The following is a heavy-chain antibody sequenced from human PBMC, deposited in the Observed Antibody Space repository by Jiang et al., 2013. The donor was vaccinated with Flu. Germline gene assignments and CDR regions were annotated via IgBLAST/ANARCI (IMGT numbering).Heavy chain of an antibody. Sequence: YTNYSPSFQGHVTISADKSISTAYLQWSSLKASDTAMYYCARRTVTTLYGMDVWGQGTTVTVSS. V-gene: IGHV5-10-1*01. D-gene: IGHD4-17*01. CDR3: ARRTVTTLYGMDV. CDR2: YT. J-gene: IGHJ6*02.